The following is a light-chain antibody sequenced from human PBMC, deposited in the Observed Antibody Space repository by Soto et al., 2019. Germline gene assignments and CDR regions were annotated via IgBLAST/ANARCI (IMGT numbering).Light chain of an antibody. CDR2: AVS. V-gene: IGLV2-14*01. Sequence: QSALTQPASVXGSPGQGITISCTRTSSVVGGYNYVSWYQQHPGKAPKLMIYAVSNRPSGVSNRCSGSKSGNTATLTISGLQAEDEADYYCCSYTVSGTYVFGTGTKVTVL. CDR3: CSYTVSGTYV. J-gene: IGLJ1*01. CDR1: SSVVGGYNY.